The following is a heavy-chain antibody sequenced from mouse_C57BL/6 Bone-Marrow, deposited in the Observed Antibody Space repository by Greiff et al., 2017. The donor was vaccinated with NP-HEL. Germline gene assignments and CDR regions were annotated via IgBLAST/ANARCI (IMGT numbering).Heavy chain of an antibody. J-gene: IGHJ3*01. D-gene: IGHD2-4*01. Sequence: QVQLQQPGAELVRPGTSVKLSCKASGYTFTSYWMPLVKQRPGQGLEWIGVIDPSDRYTNYNQKFKGKATLTVDTSSSTAYMQLSSLTSEDSAVYYCAREGDYYDYSWFAYWGQGTLVTVSA. CDR1: GYTFTSYW. V-gene: IGHV1-59*01. CDR2: IDPSDRYT. CDR3: AREGDYYDYSWFAY.